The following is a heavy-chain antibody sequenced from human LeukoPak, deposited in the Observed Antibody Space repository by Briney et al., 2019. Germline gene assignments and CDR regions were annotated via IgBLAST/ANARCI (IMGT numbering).Heavy chain of an antibody. J-gene: IGHJ4*02. Sequence: GGSLRLSCVASGFTVSNSYMSWVRQAPGKGLEWVSAIYSDGGTFYSDSVKGRFTISRDYSKSTLYLQMNSLRADDTAVYYCARDSNGPAFWGQGTLVTVSS. CDR2: IYSDGGT. CDR1: GFTVSNSY. D-gene: IGHD6-19*01. V-gene: IGHV3-53*01. CDR3: ARDSNGPAF.